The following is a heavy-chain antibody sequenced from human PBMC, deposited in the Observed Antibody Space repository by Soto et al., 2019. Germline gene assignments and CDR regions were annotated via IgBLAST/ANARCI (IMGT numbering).Heavy chain of an antibody. V-gene: IGHV4-31*03. J-gene: IGHJ6*02. CDR2: IYYSGST. CDR1: GGSISSGGYY. D-gene: IGHD6-19*01. Sequence: SETLSLTCTVSGGSISSGGYYWSWIRQHPGKGLEWIGYIYYSGSTYYNPSLKSRVTISVDTSKNQLSLKLSSVTAADTAVYYCARDPKYSSGLGRPPYYYYGMDVRGQGTTVTVSS. CDR3: ARDPKYSSGLGRPPYYYYGMDV.